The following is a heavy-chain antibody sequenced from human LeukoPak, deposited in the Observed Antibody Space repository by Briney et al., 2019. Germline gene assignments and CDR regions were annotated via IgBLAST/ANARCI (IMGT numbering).Heavy chain of an antibody. CDR2: INPSGGST. CDR1: GYTFTSYY. V-gene: IGHV1-46*01. D-gene: IGHD3-10*01. J-gene: IGHJ6*03. Sequence: ASVKFSCKASGYTFTSYYIHWVRQAPGQGLEWMGIINPSGGSTNYAQKFQGRVTMTRDTSTSTVYMELSSLRSDDTAVYYCARGPRITLVRGGQWYFYMDVWGKGTTVTVSS. CDR3: ARGPRITLVRGGQWYFYMDV.